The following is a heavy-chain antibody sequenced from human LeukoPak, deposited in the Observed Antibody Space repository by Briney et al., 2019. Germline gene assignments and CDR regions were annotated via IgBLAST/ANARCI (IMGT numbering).Heavy chain of an antibody. J-gene: IGHJ5*02. CDR1: GGSISGYY. CDR3: ARLPLIATTRGAFDP. V-gene: IGHV4-59*08. Sequence: PSETLSLTCTVSGGSISGYYWSWIRQPPGKRLEWVGYVYDTGATNYNPSLKSRFTISIDTSKNQFSLYLSSVTAADTAVYYCARLPLIATTRGAFDPWGQGTLVTVSS. D-gene: IGHD1/OR15-1a*01. CDR2: VYDTGAT.